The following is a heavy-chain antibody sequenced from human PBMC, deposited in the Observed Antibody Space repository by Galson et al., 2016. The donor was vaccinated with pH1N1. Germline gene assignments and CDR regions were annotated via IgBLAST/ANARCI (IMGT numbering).Heavy chain of an antibody. CDR3: TRDLGGEDYYNGMDV. Sequence: LRLSCAASGFTFSSYWMSWVRQAPGKGLEWVANKKQDGSEKYYVDSVKGRFTISGDNAKNSLYLQMNSLRAEDTAVYYSTRDLGGEDYYNGMDVWGQGTTVTVSS. D-gene: IGHD3-10*01. CDR1: GFTFSSYW. J-gene: IGHJ6*02. V-gene: IGHV3-7*01. CDR2: KKQDGSEK.